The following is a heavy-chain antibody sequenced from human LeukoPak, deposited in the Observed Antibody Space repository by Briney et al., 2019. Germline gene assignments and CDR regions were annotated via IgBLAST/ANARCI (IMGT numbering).Heavy chain of an antibody. D-gene: IGHD5-18*01. J-gene: IGHJ6*03. V-gene: IGHV1-69*13. CDR3: ARDQWIQLCCYYMDV. CDR2: IIPIFGTA. CDR1: GGTFSSYA. Sequence: ASVKVSCKASGGTFSSYAISWVRQAPGQGLEWMGGIIPIFGTANYAQKFQGRVTITADESTSTAYMELRSLGSDDTAVYYCARDQWIQLCCYYMDVWGKGTTVTVSS.